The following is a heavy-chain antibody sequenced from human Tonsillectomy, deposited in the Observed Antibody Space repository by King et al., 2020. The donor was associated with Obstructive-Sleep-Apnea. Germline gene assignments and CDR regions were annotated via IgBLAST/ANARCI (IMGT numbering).Heavy chain of an antibody. Sequence: VQLVESGGGLVQPGGSLRLSCAASGFTFSSYWMSWVRQAPGKGLEWVANIKQDGSEKYYVDSGKGRFTIARDNAKNSLYLPRNSLRAEDTAVYYCARGYDMGAYWGQGTLVTVSS. J-gene: IGHJ4*02. CDR2: IKQDGSEK. CDR1: GFTFSSYW. CDR3: ARGYDMGAY. V-gene: IGHV3-7*03. D-gene: IGHD5-12*01.